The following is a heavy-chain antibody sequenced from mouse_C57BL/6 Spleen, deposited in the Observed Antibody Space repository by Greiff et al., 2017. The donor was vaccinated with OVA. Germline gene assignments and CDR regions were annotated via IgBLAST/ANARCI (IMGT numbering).Heavy chain of an antibody. J-gene: IGHJ4*01. CDR1: GFTFSDYG. CDR3: APLRGYAMDY. D-gene: IGHD1-1*01. Sequence: EVKVVESGGGLVKPGGSLKLSCAASGFTFSDYGMHWVRQAPEKGLEWVAYISSGSSTIYYAATVKGRFTISRDNAKNTLFLQMTSLRSEDTAMYYCAPLRGYAMDYWGQGTSVTVSS. CDR2: ISSGSSTI. V-gene: IGHV5-17*01.